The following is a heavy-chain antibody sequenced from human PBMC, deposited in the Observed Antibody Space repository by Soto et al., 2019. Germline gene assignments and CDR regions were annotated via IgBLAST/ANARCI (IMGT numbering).Heavy chain of an antibody. J-gene: IGHJ4*02. CDR1: GFTFSTHA. V-gene: IGHV3-23*01. CDR3: AKGRYSSAWSYDY. D-gene: IGHD6-19*01. CDR2: IGGSGIST. Sequence: EVQLLESGGGLVQPGGSLRLSCAASGFTFSTHAMTGVRQSRGKGLEWVSCIGGSGISTYYADSVKGRFTVSRDNSKNTLHLQMNFLRAGDTAIYYCAKGRYSSAWSYDYWGQGTLVTVSS.